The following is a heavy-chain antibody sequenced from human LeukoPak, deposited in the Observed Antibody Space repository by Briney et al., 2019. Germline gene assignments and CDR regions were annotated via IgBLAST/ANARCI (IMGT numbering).Heavy chain of an antibody. CDR1: GGSISSGSYY. J-gene: IGHJ4*02. CDR2: IYCSGST. Sequence: PSETLSLTCTVSGGSISSGSYYWGWIRQPPGKGLEWIGSIYCSGSTYYNPSLKSRVTISVDTSKNQFSLKLSSVTAADTAVYYCARNLGYYYDSSGYYIGYFDYWGQGTLVTVSP. D-gene: IGHD3-22*01. V-gene: IGHV4-39*07. CDR3: ARNLGYYYDSSGYYIGYFDY.